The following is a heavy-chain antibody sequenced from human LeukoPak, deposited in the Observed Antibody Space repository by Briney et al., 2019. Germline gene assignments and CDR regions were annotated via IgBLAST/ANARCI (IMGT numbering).Heavy chain of an antibody. CDR1: GFTFSSYA. D-gene: IGHD3-3*01. J-gene: IGHJ4*02. V-gene: IGHV3-23*01. CDR2: ISGSGGST. Sequence: GGSLRLSCAASGFTFSSYAMSWVRQAPGKGLEWVSAISGSGGSTYYADSVKGRFTISRDNSKNTLYLQMNSLRAEDTAVYYCAKDSAICGVGIVTEFDYWGQGTLVTVSS. CDR3: AKDSAICGVGIVTEFDY.